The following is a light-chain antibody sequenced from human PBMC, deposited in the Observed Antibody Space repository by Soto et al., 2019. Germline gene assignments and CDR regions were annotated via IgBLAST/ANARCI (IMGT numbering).Light chain of an antibody. V-gene: IGKV1-5*01. CDR2: DAS. CDR1: QSSSSW. CDR3: QAYYSYCRT. Sequence: DIQMTQSPSTLSSSVGDRVTITCRASQSSSSWLSWYKQKPGKAPKILIFDASSFESGVPSRFSCSGSRTEFTHTMSSRQLDVFATYSHQAYYSYCRTFGRGTNVDIK. J-gene: IGKJ1*01.